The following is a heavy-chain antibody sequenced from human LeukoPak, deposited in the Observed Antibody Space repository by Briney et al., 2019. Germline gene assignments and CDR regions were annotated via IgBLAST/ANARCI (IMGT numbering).Heavy chain of an antibody. CDR2: IYISGST. D-gene: IGHD3-9*01. V-gene: IGHV4-4*07. Sequence: SETLSLTCTVSGGSISSYYWSWIRQPAGKGLEWIGRIYISGSTNYNLSFKSRVTMSVDTSKNQFSLKLSSVTAADTAVYYCARDLYYDILTGYRLGVYYYYMDVWGKGTTVTISS. CDR3: ARDLYYDILTGYRLGVYYYYMDV. J-gene: IGHJ6*03. CDR1: GGSISSYY.